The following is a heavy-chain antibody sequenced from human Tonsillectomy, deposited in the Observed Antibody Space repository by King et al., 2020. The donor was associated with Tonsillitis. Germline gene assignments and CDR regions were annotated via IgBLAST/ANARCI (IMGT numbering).Heavy chain of an antibody. CDR3: ARGDRGAAGHLYDYYGMDV. D-gene: IGHD6-13*01. J-gene: IGHJ6*02. V-gene: IGHV3-7*03. Sequence: QLVQSGGGLVQPGGSLRLSCAASGFIFSNYWMSWVRQAPGKGLEWVANINQDGSEKYHVDSVKGRFTISRDNAENSLHLQIHSLRAEDTAVYYCARGDRGAAGHLYDYYGMDVWGQGTTVTVSS. CDR1: GFIFSNYW. CDR2: INQDGSEK.